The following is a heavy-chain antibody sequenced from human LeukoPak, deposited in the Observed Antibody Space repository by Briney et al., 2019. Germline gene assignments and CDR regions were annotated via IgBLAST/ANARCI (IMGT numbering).Heavy chain of an antibody. CDR3: ARRDDSKAFDY. CDR1: GYSFATSW. CDR2: IYPADSST. J-gene: IGHJ4*02. V-gene: IGHV5-51*01. Sequence: GESLKISCKGSGYSFATSWIGWVRQMSGKGLEWMGLIYPADSSTRYSPSFQGPITISADTSINTAYLQWSSLKASDSAMYYCARRDDSKAFDYWGQGTLVTVSS. D-gene: IGHD3-22*01.